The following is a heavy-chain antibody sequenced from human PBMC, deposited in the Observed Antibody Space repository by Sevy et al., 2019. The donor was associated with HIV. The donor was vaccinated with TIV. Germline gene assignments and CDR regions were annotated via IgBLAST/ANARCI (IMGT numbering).Heavy chain of an antibody. CDR1: GFNFNIYS. CDR2: LSFGCGKI. CDR3: AREGCTRPHDY. Sequence: GGSLRLSCAVSGFNFNIYSMSWVRQAPGKGLEWVSTLSFGCGKINYADSVKGRFTISRDDPKNTLYLQMNSLRAEDTAVYFCAREGCTRPHDYWGQGTLVTVSS. J-gene: IGHJ4*02. D-gene: IGHD2-8*01. V-gene: IGHV3-23*01.